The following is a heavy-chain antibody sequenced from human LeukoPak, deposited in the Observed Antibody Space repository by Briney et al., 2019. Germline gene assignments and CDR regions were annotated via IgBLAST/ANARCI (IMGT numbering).Heavy chain of an antibody. CDR2: SYYSGST. CDR3: ARLGEGCSRTSCPYFDY. J-gene: IGHJ4*02. CDR1: GGSISSSSYY. Sequence: SETLSLTCTVSGGSISSSSYYWGWIRQPPGKGLEWIGNSYYSGSTYYNPSLKSRVTISVDTSKNQFSLKLSSVTAADTAVYYCARLGEGCSRTSCPYFDYWGQGTLVTVSS. D-gene: IGHD2-2*01. V-gene: IGHV4-39*01.